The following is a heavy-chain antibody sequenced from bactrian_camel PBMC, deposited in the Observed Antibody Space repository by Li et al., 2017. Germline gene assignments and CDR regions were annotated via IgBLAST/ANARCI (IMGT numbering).Heavy chain of an antibody. V-gene: IGHV3S1*01. CDR3: AAGPCRDCSGGIC. J-gene: IGHJ4*01. CDR2: IATGSGNT. D-gene: IGHD2*01. CDR1: GITFSRHD. Sequence: HVQLVESGGGLVQPGESLRLSCVASGITFSRHDMSWVRQAPGKEREGVARIATGSGNTYYADSVKGRFTISRDKAGNTLYLQMNSLKSEDTAVYYCAAGPCRDCSGGICWGQGTQVTVSS.